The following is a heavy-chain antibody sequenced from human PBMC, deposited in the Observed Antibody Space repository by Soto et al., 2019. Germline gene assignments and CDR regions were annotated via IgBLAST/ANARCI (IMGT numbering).Heavy chain of an antibody. CDR2: INHSGST. CDR1: GGSFSGYY. D-gene: IGHD6-6*01. V-gene: IGHV4-34*01. J-gene: IGHJ6*02. CDR3: ASPYSSSSYYYYGMDV. Sequence: SETLSLTCAVYGGSFSGYYWSWIRQPPGKGLEWIGEINHSGSTNYNPSLKSRVTISVDTSKNQFSLKLSSVTAADTAVYYCASPYSSSSYYYYGMDVWGQGTTVPVSS.